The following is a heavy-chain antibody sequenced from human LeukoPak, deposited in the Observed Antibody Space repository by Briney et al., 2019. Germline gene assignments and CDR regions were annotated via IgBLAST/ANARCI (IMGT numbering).Heavy chain of an antibody. D-gene: IGHD2-15*01. CDR1: GVSISGYY. CDR3: ARYHCSTSTCSYFDY. CDR2: IYYSGSS. Sequence: PSETLSLTCTVSGVSISGYYWSWIRQPPGKGLEWIGYIYYSGSSNYNPSLKSRVTISVDTSKNQFSLKLSSVTAADTAVYYCARYHCSTSTCSYFDYWGQGTLVTVSS. V-gene: IGHV4-59*08. J-gene: IGHJ4*02.